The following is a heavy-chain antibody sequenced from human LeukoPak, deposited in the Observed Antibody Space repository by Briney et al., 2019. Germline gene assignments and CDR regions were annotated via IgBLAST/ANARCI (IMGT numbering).Heavy chain of an antibody. CDR2: ITSDGSGT. D-gene: IGHD6-13*01. CDR1: GFIFTTNW. Sequence: TGGSLRLSCAASGFIFTTNWMQWVRQAPGKGLVWVSRITSDGSGTSYADSVKGRFTIFRDNAKSTLYLQMNSLRAEDTAVYYCFTITSGTDYWGQGALVTVSS. V-gene: IGHV3-74*01. J-gene: IGHJ4*02. CDR3: FTITSGTDY.